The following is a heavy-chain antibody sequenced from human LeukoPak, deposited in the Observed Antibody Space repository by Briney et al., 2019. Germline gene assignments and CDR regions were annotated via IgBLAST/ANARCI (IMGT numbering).Heavy chain of an antibody. Sequence: GGSLRLSCAASGFXFSSYGIHWVRQAPGKGLEWVAVIWYDGSDKYYGESLKGRFTISRDNSKNTLYLQMNSLRAEDSAVYYCARGPPGDFWTYDYYYYGMDVWGQGTTVTVSS. CDR3: ARGPPGDFWTYDYYYYGMDV. CDR2: IWYDGSDK. CDR1: GFXFSSYG. D-gene: IGHD3/OR15-3a*01. J-gene: IGHJ6*02. V-gene: IGHV3-33*01.